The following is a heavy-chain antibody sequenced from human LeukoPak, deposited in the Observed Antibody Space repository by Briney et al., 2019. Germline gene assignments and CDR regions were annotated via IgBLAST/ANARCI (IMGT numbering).Heavy chain of an antibody. J-gene: IGHJ4*02. D-gene: IGHD3-10*01. CDR1: GFTFSSYA. CDR2: ISGSGGST. V-gene: IGHV3-23*01. CDR3: AKGHRITMVRGVRFDY. Sequence: QPGGSLRLSCAASGFTFSSYAMSWVRQAPGKGLEWVSAISGSGGSTYYADSVKGRFTISRDNSKNTLYLQMNSLRAEDTAVYYCAKGHRITMVRGVRFDYWGQGTQVTVSS.